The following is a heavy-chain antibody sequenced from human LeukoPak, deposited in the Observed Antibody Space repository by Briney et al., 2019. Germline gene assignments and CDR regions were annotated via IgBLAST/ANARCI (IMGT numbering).Heavy chain of an antibody. CDR1: GYTFTGYY. D-gene: IGHD5-18*01. CDR2: INPNSGGT. Sequence: ASVKVSCKASGYTFTGYYMHWVRQAPGQGLEWMGWINPNSGGTNYAQQFQGRVTMTRDTSIRTAYMELSRLRSDDTAVYYCARSLDTVADAFDIWGQGTMVTVSS. CDR3: ARSLDTVADAFDI. V-gene: IGHV1-2*02. J-gene: IGHJ3*02.